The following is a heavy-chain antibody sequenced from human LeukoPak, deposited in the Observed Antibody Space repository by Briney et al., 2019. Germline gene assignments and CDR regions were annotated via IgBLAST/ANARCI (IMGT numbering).Heavy chain of an antibody. CDR2: VIPIFHTS. CDR1: GGDFSNYA. Sequence: ASVKVSCKASGGDFSNYAFSWVRQAPGQGLEWMGGVIPIFHTSYYSQKFQGRVTITADESTSTVYMDLSSLRSEDTVLYYCAKMSGSYFVRIDYWGQGTLVTVSS. V-gene: IGHV1-69*01. CDR3: AKMSGSYFVRIDY. D-gene: IGHD3-10*01. J-gene: IGHJ4*02.